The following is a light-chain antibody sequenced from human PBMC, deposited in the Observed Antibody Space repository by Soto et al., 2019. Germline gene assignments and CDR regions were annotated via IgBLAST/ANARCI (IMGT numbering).Light chain of an antibody. V-gene: IGLV2-11*01. J-gene: IGLJ2*01. CDR1: SSDVGGYNF. CDR3: CSYAGRVI. CDR2: DVT. Sequence: QSVLTQSRSVSGSPGQSVTISCTGTSSDVGGYNFVSWYQQYPGKAPKFMIYDVTKRPSGVPDRFSGSKSGNTASLTISGLQAEDEADYYCCSYAGRVIFGGGTKVTVL.